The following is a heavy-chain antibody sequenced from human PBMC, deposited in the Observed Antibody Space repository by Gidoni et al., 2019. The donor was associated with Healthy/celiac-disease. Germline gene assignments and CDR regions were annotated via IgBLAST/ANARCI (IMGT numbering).Heavy chain of an antibody. CDR2: ISHDGSNK. D-gene: IGHD6-6*01. CDR1: GFTCSSYA. Sequence: QVQLVESGGDVVQPGRSLRISCAASGFTCSSYAMHWVRQAPGKGLEWVAVISHDGSNKYYADSVKCRFTISRDNSKNTLYLQMNSLRAADTAVYYCARDHSSSFAGFDPWGQGTLVTVSS. CDR3: ARDHSSSFAGFDP. J-gene: IGHJ5*02. V-gene: IGHV3-30*04.